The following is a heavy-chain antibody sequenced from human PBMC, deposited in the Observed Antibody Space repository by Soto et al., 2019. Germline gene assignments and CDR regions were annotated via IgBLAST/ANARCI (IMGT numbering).Heavy chain of an antibody. Sequence: GGSLRLSCAASGFTFSSYGTHWVRQAPGKGLEWVAVISYDGSNKYYADSVKGRFTISRDNSKNTLYLQMNSLRAEDTAVYYCAKDRSYGTSDYWRQGTLVTVSS. CDR3: AKDRSYGTSDY. CDR1: GFTFSSYG. V-gene: IGHV3-30*18. CDR2: ISYDGSNK. D-gene: IGHD1-1*01. J-gene: IGHJ4*02.